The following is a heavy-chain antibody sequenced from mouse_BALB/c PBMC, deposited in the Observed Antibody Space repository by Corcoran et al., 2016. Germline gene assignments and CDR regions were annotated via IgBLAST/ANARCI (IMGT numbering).Heavy chain of an antibody. CDR1: GFNIKDTY. J-gene: IGHJ1*01. CDR3: ARWDLYFDV. CDR2: IDPANGNT. Sequence: EVQLQQSGAELVKPGASVKLSCTASGFNIKDTYMHWVKQRPEQGLEWIERIDPANGNTKYDPKFQGKATITADTSSNTAYLQLSSLTSEDTAVYYGARWDLYFDVWGAGTTVTVSS. V-gene: IGHV14-3*02.